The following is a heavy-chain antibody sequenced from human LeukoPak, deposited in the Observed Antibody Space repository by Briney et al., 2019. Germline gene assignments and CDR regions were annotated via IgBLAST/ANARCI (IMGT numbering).Heavy chain of an antibody. V-gene: IGHV4-34*01. J-gene: IGHJ6*04. D-gene: IGHD3-10*01. CDR2: IDHSGST. Sequence: PSETLSLTCAVYGVSFSGYYWSWIRQPPGKGLEWIGEIDHSGSTNYNPSLKSRVTISVDTSKNQFSLKLSSVTAADTAVYYCARGWGYGSGSYSFGYYYGMDVWGKGTTVTVSS. CDR1: GVSFSGYY. CDR3: ARGWGYGSGSYSFGYYYGMDV.